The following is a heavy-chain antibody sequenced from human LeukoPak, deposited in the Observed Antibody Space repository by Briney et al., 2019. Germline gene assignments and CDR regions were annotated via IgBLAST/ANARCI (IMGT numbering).Heavy chain of an antibody. Sequence: SETLSLTCTVSGGSISSYYWSWIRQPPGKGLEWIGYIYYSGSTNYNPSLKSRVTISVDTSKNQFSLKLSSVTAADTAVYYCARGRSYGDSYYYYYMDVWGKGTTVTISS. CDR1: GGSISSYY. CDR3: ARGRSYGDSYYYYYMDV. D-gene: IGHD4-17*01. CDR2: IYYSGST. V-gene: IGHV4-59*12. J-gene: IGHJ6*03.